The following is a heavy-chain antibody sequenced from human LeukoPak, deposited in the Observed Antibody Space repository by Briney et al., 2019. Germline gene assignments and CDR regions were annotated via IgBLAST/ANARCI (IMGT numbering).Heavy chain of an antibody. CDR1: GLTFSSAW. Sequence: KTGGSLRLSCAASGLTFSSAWMSWVRQAPGKGLEWVGRIKSKTDGGTTDYAAPVKGRFTISRDDSKNTLYLQMNSLKTEDTAVYYCTTDGSRTLTAYYYYGMDVWGQGTTVTVSS. CDR2: IKSKTDGGTT. CDR3: TTDGSRTLTAYYYYGMDV. D-gene: IGHD3-10*01. V-gene: IGHV3-15*01. J-gene: IGHJ6*02.